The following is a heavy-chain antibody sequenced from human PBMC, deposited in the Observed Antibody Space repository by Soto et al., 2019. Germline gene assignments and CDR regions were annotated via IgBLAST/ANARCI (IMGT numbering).Heavy chain of an antibody. CDR1: GGSISSGGYS. D-gene: IGHD3-3*01. J-gene: IGHJ6*02. CDR3: ARVPGSSGYPLYYYGMDV. Sequence: QLQLQESGSGPVKPSQTLSLTCAVSGGSISSGGYSWSWIRQPPGKGLEWIGHIYHSGSTYYNPSVKSRVTISVDRSMNQFSLKLSSVTAADTAVYYCARVPGSSGYPLYYYGMDVWGQGTTVTVSS. V-gene: IGHV4-30-2*01. CDR2: IYHSGST.